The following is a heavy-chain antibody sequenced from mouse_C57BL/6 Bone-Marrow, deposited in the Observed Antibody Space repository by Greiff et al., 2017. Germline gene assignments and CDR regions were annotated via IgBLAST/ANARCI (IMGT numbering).Heavy chain of an antibody. CDR3: AGDGYYPFDY. Sequence: VQLQQSGPGLVKPSQSLSLTCSVTGYSITSGYYWNWIRQFPGNKLEWMGYISYDGSNNYNPSLKNRISITRDTSKNQFFLKLNSVTTEDTATYYCAGDGYYPFDYWGQGTTLTVSS. D-gene: IGHD2-3*01. CDR2: ISYDGSN. V-gene: IGHV3-6*01. J-gene: IGHJ2*01. CDR1: GYSITSGYY.